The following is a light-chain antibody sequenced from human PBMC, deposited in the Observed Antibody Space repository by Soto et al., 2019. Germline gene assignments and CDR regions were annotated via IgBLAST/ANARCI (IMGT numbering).Light chain of an antibody. J-gene: IGLJ2*01. Sequence: SVLTQPPSVSGAPGQRVTISCTGSCSNIGAGYDVHWYQQLPGTAPKLLIYGNSNRPSGVPDRFSGSKSGTSASLAITGLQAEDEADYYCQSYDSSLSVVVFGGGTKLTVL. CDR3: QSYDSSLSVVV. V-gene: IGLV1-40*01. CDR1: CSNIGAGYD. CDR2: GNS.